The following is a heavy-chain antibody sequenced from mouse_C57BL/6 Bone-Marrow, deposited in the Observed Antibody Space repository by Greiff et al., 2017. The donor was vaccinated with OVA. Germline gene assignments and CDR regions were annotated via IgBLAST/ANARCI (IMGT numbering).Heavy chain of an antibody. Sequence: QVQLQQPGAELVMPGASVKLSCKASGYTFTSYWMHWVKQRPGQGLEWIGEIDPSDSYTNYNQQLKGKSTLTVDKYSSTAYMLLSSLTSEDSSVYYCAREDSRGFAYWGQGTLVTVSA. J-gene: IGHJ3*01. CDR2: IDPSDSYT. V-gene: IGHV1-69*01. CDR1: GYTFTSYW. CDR3: AREDSRGFAY.